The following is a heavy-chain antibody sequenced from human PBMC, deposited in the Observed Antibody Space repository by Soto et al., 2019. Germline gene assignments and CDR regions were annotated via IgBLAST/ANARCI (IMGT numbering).Heavy chain of an antibody. V-gene: IGHV3-15*01. Sequence: PGESLKISCAASGFTFSNAWMSWVRQAPGKGLGWVGRIKSKTDGGTTDYAAPVKGRFTISRDDSKNTLDLQMNSLKTEDTAVYYCTTEQEDFDWSSDIWGQGTMVTVSS. D-gene: IGHD3-9*01. CDR2: IKSKTDGGTT. CDR3: TTEQEDFDWSSDI. J-gene: IGHJ3*02. CDR1: GFTFSNAW.